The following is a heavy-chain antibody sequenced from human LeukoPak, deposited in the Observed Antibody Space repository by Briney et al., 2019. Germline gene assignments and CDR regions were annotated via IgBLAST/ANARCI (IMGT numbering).Heavy chain of an antibody. Sequence: GASVKVSCKASGYTFTSYAMNWVRQAPGQGLEWMGWINTNTGNPTYAQGFTGRFVFSLDTSVSTAYLQISSLKAEDTAVHYCARDKTVYSSSWLRPPLLYWGQGTLVTVSS. CDR3: ARDKTVYSSSWLRPPLLY. J-gene: IGHJ4*02. CDR2: INTNTGNP. D-gene: IGHD6-13*01. V-gene: IGHV7-4-1*02. CDR1: GYTFTSYA.